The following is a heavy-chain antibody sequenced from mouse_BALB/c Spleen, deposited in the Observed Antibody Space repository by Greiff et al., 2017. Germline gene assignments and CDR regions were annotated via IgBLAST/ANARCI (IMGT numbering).Heavy chain of an antibody. V-gene: IGHV1S81*02. D-gene: IGHD3-2*01. Sequence: QVQLQQSGAELVKPGASVKLSCKASGYTFTSYYMYWVKQRPGQGLEWIGEINPSNGGTNFNEKFKSKATLTVDKSSSTAYMQLSSLTSEDSAVYYCTRSDSSGPWFAYWGQGTLVTVSA. J-gene: IGHJ3*01. CDR3: TRSDSSGPWFAY. CDR2: INPSNGGT. CDR1: GYTFTSYY.